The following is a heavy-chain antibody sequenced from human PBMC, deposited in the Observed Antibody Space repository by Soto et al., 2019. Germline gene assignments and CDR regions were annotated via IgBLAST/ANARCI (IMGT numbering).Heavy chain of an antibody. J-gene: IGHJ5*02. V-gene: IGHV1-18*01. CDR2: ISANSGIT. CDR3: ARGPTRSYNYFDP. Sequence: QAQLVQSGPEVKKPGASVKVSCKASGYLFTNYGITWVRRAPGQGLEWMGWISANSGITYNAERLQGRVTMTTDTSTKTAYLELRNLGSDDTAIYYCARGPTRSYNYFDPWGQGTLVTVSS. CDR1: GYLFTNYG.